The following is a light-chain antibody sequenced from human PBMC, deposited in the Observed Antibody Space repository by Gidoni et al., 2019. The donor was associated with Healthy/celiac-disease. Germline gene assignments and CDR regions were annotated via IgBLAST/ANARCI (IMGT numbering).Light chain of an antibody. CDR2: AAS. CDR1: QGISSY. V-gene: IGKV1-27*01. Sequence: DIQMTPSPSSLSASVGDRVTITCRASQGISSYLAWYQQKPGKVPKLLIYAASTLQSGVPSRFSGSGSGTDFTLTISSLQPEDVATYYCQKYNSAPPGYTFGPGTKVDIK. J-gene: IGKJ3*01. CDR3: QKYNSAPPGYT.